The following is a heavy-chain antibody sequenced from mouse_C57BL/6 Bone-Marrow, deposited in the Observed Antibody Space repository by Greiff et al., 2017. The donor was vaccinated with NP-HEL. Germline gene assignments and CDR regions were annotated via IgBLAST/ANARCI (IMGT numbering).Heavy chain of an antibody. J-gene: IGHJ3*01. Sequence: EVKLQESGPGLVKPSQSLSLTCSVTGYSITSGYYWNWIRQFPGNKLEWMGYISYDGSNNYNPSLKNRISITRDTSKNQFFLKLNSVTTEDTATYYCARDRAGNYVAYWGQGTLVTVSA. D-gene: IGHD2-1*01. CDR1: GYSITSGYY. V-gene: IGHV3-6*01. CDR3: ARDRAGNYVAY. CDR2: ISYDGSN.